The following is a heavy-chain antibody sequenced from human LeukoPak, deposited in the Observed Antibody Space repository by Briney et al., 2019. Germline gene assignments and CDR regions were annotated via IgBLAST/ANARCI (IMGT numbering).Heavy chain of an antibody. D-gene: IGHD1-1*01. V-gene: IGHV3-30*02. CDR2: IRYDGSNK. CDR1: GFSFSDYA. J-gene: IGHJ4*02. Sequence: WGSLRLSCAASGFSFSDYAIYGVSQTPGKGLEWVAFIRYDGSNKIYADSVKGRFTISRDNSYDTVYLQMTGLRAEDTAVYYCAKDGESGIQYTQGYFDYWGQGTLVTVSS. CDR3: AKDGESGIQYTQGYFDY.